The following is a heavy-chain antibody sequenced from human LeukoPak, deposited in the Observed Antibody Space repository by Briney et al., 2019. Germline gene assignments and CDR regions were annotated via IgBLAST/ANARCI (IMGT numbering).Heavy chain of an antibody. J-gene: IGHJ4*02. CDR3: ARGIQLWGTYYFDY. V-gene: IGHV4-39*07. CDR2: IYYSGST. D-gene: IGHD5-18*01. CDR1: GGSISSSSYY. Sequence: SSETLSLTCTVSGGSISSSSYYWGRIRQPPGKGLEWIGSIYYSGSTYYNPSLKSRVTISVDTSKNQFSLKLSSVTAADTAVYYCARGIQLWGTYYFDYWGQGTLVTVSS.